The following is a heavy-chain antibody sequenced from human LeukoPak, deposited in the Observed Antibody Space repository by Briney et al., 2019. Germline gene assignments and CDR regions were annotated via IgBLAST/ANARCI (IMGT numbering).Heavy chain of an antibody. Sequence: QPRGSLRLSCAASGFTFSTYAMSWVRQAPGEGLQWVSGISNSGDSTYYLDSVKGRFTISRNNSKNTLHLQMSSLRAEDTALYYCVKDRCDRATCPEVWGQGTLVTVSS. CDR3: VKDRCDRATCPEV. CDR2: ISNSGDST. J-gene: IGHJ4*02. D-gene: IGHD1-14*01. V-gene: IGHV3-23*01. CDR1: GFTFSTYA.